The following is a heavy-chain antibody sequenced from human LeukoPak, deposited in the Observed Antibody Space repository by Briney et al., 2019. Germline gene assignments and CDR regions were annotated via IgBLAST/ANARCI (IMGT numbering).Heavy chain of an antibody. CDR3: AEVEGYMVRGSVDV. Sequence: GGSLRLSCAASGFTFSSYAMSWVRQAPGKGLEWVSAISGSGGSTYYADSVKGRFTISRDNSKNTLYLQMNSLRAEDTAVYYCAEVEGYMVRGSVDVWGQGTTVTVSS. CDR1: GFTFSSYA. CDR2: ISGSGGST. V-gene: IGHV3-23*01. D-gene: IGHD3-10*01. J-gene: IGHJ6*02.